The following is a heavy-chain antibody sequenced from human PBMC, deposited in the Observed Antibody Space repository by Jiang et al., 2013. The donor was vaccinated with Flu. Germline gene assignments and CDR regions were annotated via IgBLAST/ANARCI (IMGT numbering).Heavy chain of an antibody. CDR2: IAAYNVNT. V-gene: IGHV1-18*01. CDR1: GYTFTIFG. D-gene: IGHD2-15*01. J-gene: IGHJ4*02. CDR3: VRDIGSCSGDSCYQSYDY. Sequence: GAEVKKPGASVKVSCKASGYTFTIFGISWLRQAPGQGLEWMGWIAAYNVNTNYAQKFQGRVTMTTDTSTSTAYMELRGLRSDDTAVYYCVRDIGSCSGDSCYQSYDYWGQGTLVTVSS.